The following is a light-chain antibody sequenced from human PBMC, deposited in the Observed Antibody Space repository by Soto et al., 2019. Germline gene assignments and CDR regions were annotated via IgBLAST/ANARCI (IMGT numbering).Light chain of an antibody. CDR1: LGISTF. V-gene: IGKV1D-16*01. Sequence: DIQLTQSPSSLSASVGDRVTISCRASLGISTFLAWYQQKPGQAPKSRINTASTLQSGVTSRFSGSGCGTYFILTISSLQPEDFATYYCQQYSSYPRTFGQGTRLDLK. CDR2: TAS. J-gene: IGKJ5*01. CDR3: QQYSSYPRT.